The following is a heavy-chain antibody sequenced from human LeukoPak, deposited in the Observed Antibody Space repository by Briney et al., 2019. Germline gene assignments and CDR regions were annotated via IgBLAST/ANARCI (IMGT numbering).Heavy chain of an antibody. D-gene: IGHD6-19*01. V-gene: IGHV3-48*04. CDR3: ARERQWPEFPCDY. CDR2: ISSSSSTI. J-gene: IGHJ4*02. Sequence: GGSLRLSCAASGFTFSSYSMNWVRQAPGKGLEWGSYISSSSSTIYYADSVKGRFTISRDNAKNSLYLQMHSLRAEDTAVYYCARERQWPEFPCDYWGQGTLVTVSS. CDR1: GFTFSSYS.